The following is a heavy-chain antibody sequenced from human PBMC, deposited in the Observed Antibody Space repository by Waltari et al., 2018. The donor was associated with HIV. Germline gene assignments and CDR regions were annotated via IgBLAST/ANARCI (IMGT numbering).Heavy chain of an antibody. J-gene: IGHJ6*02. CDR3: AKGRGPGCYYRSSGYSADYYGLDV. CDR2: ISASVLGT. D-gene: IGHD3-22*01. Sequence: EVQLLESGGGLVQGGGSLRLACTASGVTFSSNAMSWGRQAPGKGVEWVSCISASVLGTYEADSWKGRFTISRDNAKNTLYLQMNSLRAEDTAVYYCAKGRGPGCYYRSSGYSADYYGLDVWGQGTTVTVSS. V-gene: IGHV3-23*01. CDR1: GVTFSSNA.